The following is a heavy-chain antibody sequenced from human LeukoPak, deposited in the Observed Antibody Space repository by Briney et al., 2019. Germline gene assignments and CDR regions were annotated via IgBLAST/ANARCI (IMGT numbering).Heavy chain of an antibody. CDR1: GFTFSSYS. J-gene: IGHJ4*02. CDR3: AREGDSSGWYTKFDY. Sequence: PGGSLRLSCAASGFTFSSYSMNWVRQAPGKGLEWVSSISSSSSYIYYADSVKGRFTISRDNAKNSLYLQMNSLRAEDTAVYYCAREGDSSGWYTKFDYWGQGTLVTVSS. V-gene: IGHV3-21*01. D-gene: IGHD6-19*01. CDR2: ISSSSSYI.